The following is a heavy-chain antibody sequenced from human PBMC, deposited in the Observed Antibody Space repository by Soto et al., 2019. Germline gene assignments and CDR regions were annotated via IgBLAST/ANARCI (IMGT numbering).Heavy chain of an antibody. J-gene: IGHJ6*02. V-gene: IGHV1-18*01. CDR1: GYTFTSYG. CDR2: ISAYNGNT. CDR3: AIDRGAYGMDV. Sequence: QVQLVQSGAEVKKPGASVKVSCKASGYTFTSYGISWVRQAPGQGLEWMGWISAYNGNTNDAQKLEGRVTMTADTPTITAYMERRSLRADDTAVYYCAIDRGAYGMDVWCQGTTVTVSS.